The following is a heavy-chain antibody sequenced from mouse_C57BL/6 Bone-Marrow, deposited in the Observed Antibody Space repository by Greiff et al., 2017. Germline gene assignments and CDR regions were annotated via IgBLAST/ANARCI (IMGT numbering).Heavy chain of an antibody. CDR1: GFNIKDYY. V-gene: IGHV14-2*01. CDR3: ASTVVAMRTYWYFDV. D-gene: IGHD1-1*01. CDR2: IDPEDGET. J-gene: IGHJ1*03. Sequence: EVQLQQSGAELVKPGASVKLSCTASGFNIKDYYMHWVKQRTEQGLEWIGRIDPEDGETKYAPKFQGKATITADTSSNTAYLQLSSLTSEDTAVYYWASTVVAMRTYWYFDVWGTGTTVTVSS.